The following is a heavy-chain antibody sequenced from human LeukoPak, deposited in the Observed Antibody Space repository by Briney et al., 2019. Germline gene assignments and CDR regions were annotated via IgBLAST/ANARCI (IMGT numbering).Heavy chain of an antibody. CDR2: IIPIFGTA. CDR3: AWDGSNYWNAFDI. D-gene: IGHD4-11*01. Sequence: SVKVSCKASGGTFSSYAISWVRQAPGQGLEWMGGIIPIFGTANYAQKFQGRVTITADESTSTAYMELSSLRSEDTAVYYCAWDGSNYWNAFDIWGQGTMVTVSS. V-gene: IGHV1-69*13. J-gene: IGHJ3*02. CDR1: GGTFSSYA.